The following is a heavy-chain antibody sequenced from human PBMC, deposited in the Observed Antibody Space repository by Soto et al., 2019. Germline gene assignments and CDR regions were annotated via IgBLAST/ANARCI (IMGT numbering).Heavy chain of an antibody. V-gene: IGHV1-46*01. CDR2: INPSGIST. CDR3: ARSDNDVVAASCPVYFDY. J-gene: IGHJ4*02. Sequence: QVQLVQSGAEVKKPGASVKVSCKTSGYSFTNYYLHWVRQAPGQGLEWMGLINPSGISTSYAQKFQGRVTMTRDTSTSTVHMDLSSLRSEDTAVYYCARSDNDVVAASCPVYFDYWGQGTLVTVSS. CDR1: GYSFTNYY. D-gene: IGHD2-15*01.